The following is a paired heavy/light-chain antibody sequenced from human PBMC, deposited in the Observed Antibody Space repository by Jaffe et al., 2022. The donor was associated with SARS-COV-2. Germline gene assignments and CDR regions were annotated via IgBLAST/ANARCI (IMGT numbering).Light chain of an antibody. J-gene: IGLJ2*01. CDR1: SNDVGGYNY. Sequence: QSALTQPASVSGSPGQSIAISCTGTSNDVGGYNYVSWYQQHPGKAPKLLIHNVNNRPSGVSDRFSGSKSDNTASLTISGLQAEDEADYYCSSYTSRSTVIFGGGTKLSVL. CDR2: NVN. V-gene: IGLV2-14*03. CDR3: SSYTSRSTVI.
Heavy chain of an antibody. J-gene: IGHJ4*02. CDR1: GFTFSNSA. CDR2: ISGSGGNT. V-gene: IGHV3-23*01. Sequence: EVQLLDSGGGLVQPGGSLRLSCAASGFTFSNSAMSWVRQAPGKGPEWVSAISGSGGNTYYAESVKGRFTISRDNSKNTLYLQMNSLRADDTAVYYCSMVRGLIDPFDYWGQGTLVTVSS. CDR3: SMVRGLIDPFDY. D-gene: IGHD3-10*01.